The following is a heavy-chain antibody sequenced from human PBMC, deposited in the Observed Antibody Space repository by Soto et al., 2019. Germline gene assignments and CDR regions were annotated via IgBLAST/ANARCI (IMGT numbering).Heavy chain of an antibody. D-gene: IGHD2-15*01. J-gene: IGHJ4*02. V-gene: IGHV3-21*01. CDR3: ARGGGSVNF. CDR1: GFTFSESS. Sequence: LVESGGGLVKPGGSLRLSCAASGFTFSESSLNWVRQAPGKGLEWVSSINARSTHIFYADSGKGRFTISRDNAKNSLFLQMDNLTAEDTAVYYCARGGGSVNFGGQGTLVTVSS. CDR2: INARSTHI.